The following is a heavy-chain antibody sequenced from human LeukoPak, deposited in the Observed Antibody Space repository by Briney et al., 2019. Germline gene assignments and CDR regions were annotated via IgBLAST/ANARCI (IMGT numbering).Heavy chain of an antibody. D-gene: IGHD5-18*01. Sequence: SETLSLTCTVSGGSISSSSYYWGWIRQPPGKGLEWIGSIYYSGSTYYNPSLKSRVTISVDTSKNQFSLKLSSVTAADTAVYYCARRPSYTAMVMFDYWGQGALVTVSP. V-gene: IGHV4-39*01. CDR1: GGSISSSSYY. CDR3: ARRPSYTAMVMFDY. J-gene: IGHJ4*02. CDR2: IYYSGST.